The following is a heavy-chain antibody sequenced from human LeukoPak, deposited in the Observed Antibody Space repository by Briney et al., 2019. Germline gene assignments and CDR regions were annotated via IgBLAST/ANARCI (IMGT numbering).Heavy chain of an antibody. J-gene: IGHJ4*02. CDR2: ISWNSGSI. D-gene: IGHD5-12*01. CDR1: GFTFDDYA. V-gene: IGHV3-9*01. CDR3: AKDIGRIKYYFDY. Sequence: GGSLRLSCAASGFTFDDYAMHWVRQAPRKGLEWVSGISWNSGSIGYADSVKGRFTISRDNAKNSLYLQMNSLRAEDTALYYCAKDIGRIKYYFDYWGQGTLVTVSS.